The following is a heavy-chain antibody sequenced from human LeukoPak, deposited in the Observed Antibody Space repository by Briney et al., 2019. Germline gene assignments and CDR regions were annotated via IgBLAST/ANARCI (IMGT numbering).Heavy chain of an antibody. CDR3: ARDPGGPDYYFDY. Sequence: GGSLRLSCAASGFTFSSYAMHWVRQAPGKGLEWVAVISYDGSNKYYADSVKGRFTISRDNSKNTLYLQMNSLRAEDTAVYYCARDPGGPDYYFDYWAREPWSPSPQ. D-gene: IGHD4-23*01. J-gene: IGHJ4*02. CDR2: ISYDGSNK. V-gene: IGHV3-30*04. CDR1: GFTFSSYA.